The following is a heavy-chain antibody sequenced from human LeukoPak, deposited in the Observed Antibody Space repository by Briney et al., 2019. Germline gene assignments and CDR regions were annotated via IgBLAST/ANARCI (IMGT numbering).Heavy chain of an antibody. D-gene: IGHD4-23*01. CDR3: ATAPDYGGNFYYFDY. V-gene: IGHV5-51*01. CDR1: GYSFTSYW. Sequence: GESLKISCKGSGYSFTSYWIGWVRQMPGKGLEWMGIIHPGDSDTRYSPSFQGQVTISADKSISTAYLQWSSLKASDTAMYYCATAPDYGGNFYYFDYWGQGTLVTVSS. CDR2: IHPGDSDT. J-gene: IGHJ4*02.